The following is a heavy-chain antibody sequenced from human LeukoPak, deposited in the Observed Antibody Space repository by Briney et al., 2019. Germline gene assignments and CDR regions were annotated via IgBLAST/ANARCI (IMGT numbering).Heavy chain of an antibody. D-gene: IGHD3/OR15-3a*01. Sequence: GGSLRLSCAASGFTFSSYGMSWVRQAPGKGLEWVSAISGSGGSTYYADSVKGRFTISRDNSKNTVYLQMSSLRAEDTALYYCATIGTGDYRDDSWGQRTLVTVSS. J-gene: IGHJ5*01. V-gene: IGHV3-23*01. CDR2: ISGSGGST. CDR1: GFTFSSYG. CDR3: ATIGTGDYRDDS.